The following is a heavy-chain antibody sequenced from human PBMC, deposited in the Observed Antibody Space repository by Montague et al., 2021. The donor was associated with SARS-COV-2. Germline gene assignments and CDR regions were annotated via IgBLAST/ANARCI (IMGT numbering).Heavy chain of an antibody. CDR3: AKSAWHNWYFDI. CDR2: MPYSGST. Sequence: SETLSLTCTVSGDSISRNSYYWGWIRQPPGKGLEWIGSMPYSGSTYHNPSLKSRVSISVDTSKNQFSLKLSSKTAADTAVYYCAKSAWHNWYFDIWGRGTLVTVSS. J-gene: IGHJ2*01. D-gene: IGHD2/OR15-2a*01. V-gene: IGHV4-39*01. CDR1: GDSISRNSYY.